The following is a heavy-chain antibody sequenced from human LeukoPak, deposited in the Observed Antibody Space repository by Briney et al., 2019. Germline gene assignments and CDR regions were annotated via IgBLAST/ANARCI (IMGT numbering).Heavy chain of an antibody. CDR2: INPNSGGT. CDR3: ARAYYYDSSGSEIFDI. V-gene: IGHV1-2*02. D-gene: IGHD3-22*01. J-gene: IGHJ3*02. Sequence: ASVKVSCKASGYTFTGYYMHWVRQAPGQGLEWMGWINPNSGGTNYAQKFQGRVTMTRDTSISTAYMELSSLRSEDTAVYYCARAYYYDSSGSEIFDIWGQGTMVTVSS. CDR1: GYTFTGYY.